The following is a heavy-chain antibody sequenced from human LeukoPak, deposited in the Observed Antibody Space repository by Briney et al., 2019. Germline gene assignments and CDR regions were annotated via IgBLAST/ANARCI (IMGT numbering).Heavy chain of an antibody. Sequence: SETLSLTCTVSGGSISSGGYYWSWIRQPPGKGLEWIGYIYYSGSTNYNPSLKSRVTISVDTSKNQFSLKLSSVTAADTAVYYCARESCSGGSCPLDYWGQGTLVTVSS. V-gene: IGHV4-61*08. J-gene: IGHJ4*02. CDR3: ARESCSGGSCPLDY. D-gene: IGHD2-15*01. CDR1: GGSISSGGYY. CDR2: IYYSGST.